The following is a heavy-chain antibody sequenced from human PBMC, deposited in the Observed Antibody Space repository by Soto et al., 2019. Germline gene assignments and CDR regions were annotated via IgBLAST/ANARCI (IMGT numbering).Heavy chain of an antibody. J-gene: IGHJ4*02. V-gene: IGHV3-21*01. CDR2: ISPTSGAI. CDR1: GFTFSDYS. CDR3: ARGSAHIHVQTFDY. D-gene: IGHD5-18*01. Sequence: EVHLVESGGGLVKSGGSLRVSCTASGFTFSDYSMHWVRQAPGKGLEWVSSISPTSGAIYYADSVKGRFTISRDNAKNSLFLQMNSLRAEDTAVYSCARGSAHIHVQTFDYWGQRTLVTVSS.